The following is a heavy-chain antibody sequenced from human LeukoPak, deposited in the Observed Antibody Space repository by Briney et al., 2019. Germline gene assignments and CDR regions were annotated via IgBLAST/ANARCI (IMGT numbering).Heavy chain of an antibody. V-gene: IGHV1-2*02. CDR1: GYTFTGYY. D-gene: IGHD6-13*01. J-gene: IGHJ5*02. CDR3: AREGQQLVNWFDP. CDR2: INPNSGGT. Sequence: ASVKVSCKASGYTFTGYYMHWVRQAPGQELEWMGWINPNSGGTNYAQKFQGRVTMTRDTSISTAYMELSRLRSDDTAVYYCAREGQQLVNWFDPWGQGTLVTVSS.